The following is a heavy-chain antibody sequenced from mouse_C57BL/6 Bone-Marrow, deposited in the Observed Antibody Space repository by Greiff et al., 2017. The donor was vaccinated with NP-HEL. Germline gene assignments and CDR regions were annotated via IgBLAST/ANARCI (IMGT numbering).Heavy chain of an antibody. CDR3: ERTRTVVAPLDY. Sequence: EVQLQQSGPVLVKPGASVKMSCKASGYTFTDYYMNWVKQSHGKSLEWIGVINPYNGGTSYNQKFKGKATLTVDKSSSTAYMELNSLTSEDSAVYYCERTRTVVAPLDYWGQGTTLTVSS. J-gene: IGHJ2*01. V-gene: IGHV1-19*01. CDR1: GYTFTDYY. CDR2: INPYNGGT. D-gene: IGHD1-1*01.